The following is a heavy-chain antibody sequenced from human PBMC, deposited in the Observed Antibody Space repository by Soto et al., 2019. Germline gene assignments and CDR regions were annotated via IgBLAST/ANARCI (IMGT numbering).Heavy chain of an antibody. Sequence: EVQLLDSGGGLVQPGGSLRLSCAASGFTFSSYAMNWVRQAPGKGLEWVSVISGSGDSTYYADSVKGRFTISRDNSKNTLYLQMNSQRTEDTAVYYCARRGTGTYFDYWGQGTLVPVSS. V-gene: IGHV3-23*01. CDR2: ISGSGDST. J-gene: IGHJ4*02. CDR1: GFTFSSYA. D-gene: IGHD6-13*01. CDR3: ARRGTGTYFDY.